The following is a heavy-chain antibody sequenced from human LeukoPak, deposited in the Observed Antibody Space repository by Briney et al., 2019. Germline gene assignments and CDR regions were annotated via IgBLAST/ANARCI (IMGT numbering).Heavy chain of an antibody. D-gene: IGHD3-3*01. Sequence: PSETLSLTCAVYGGSFSGYYWSWIRQPPGKGLEWIGEINHSGSTNYNPSLKSRVTISVDTSKNQFSLKLSSVTAADTAVYYCARPMRHYDFWGGERTGAWFDPWGQGTLVTVSS. CDR2: INHSGST. CDR3: ARPMRHYDFWGGERTGAWFDP. J-gene: IGHJ5*02. CDR1: GGSFSGYY. V-gene: IGHV4-34*01.